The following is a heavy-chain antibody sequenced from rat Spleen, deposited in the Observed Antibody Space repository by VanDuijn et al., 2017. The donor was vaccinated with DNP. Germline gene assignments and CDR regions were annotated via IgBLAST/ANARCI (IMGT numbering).Heavy chain of an antibody. CDR1: GFTFSDYY. V-gene: IGHV5-20*01. Sequence: EVQVAESGGGLVQPGGSLKLSCIASGFTFSDYYMSWVRQSPTMGLEWVTSISPDGTNTYYRDSVTGRFTVSRDNTKSSLYLQMDSLRSEDTATYYCTTDAAYWGQGTLVTVSS. J-gene: IGHJ3*01. CDR2: ISPDGTNT. CDR3: TTDAAY.